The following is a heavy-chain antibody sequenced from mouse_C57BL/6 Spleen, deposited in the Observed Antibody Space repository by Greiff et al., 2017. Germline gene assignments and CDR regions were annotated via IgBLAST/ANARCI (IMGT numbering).Heavy chain of an antibody. J-gene: IGHJ4*01. D-gene: IGHD1-1*01. Sequence: VHLVESGPGLVQPSQSLSITCTVSGFSLTSYGVHWVRQSPGKGLEWLGVIWSGGSTDYNAAFISRLSISKDNSKSQVFFKMNSLQADDTAIYYCASPYYYGSSPLAMDYWGQGTSVTVSS. CDR2: IWSGGST. V-gene: IGHV2-2*01. CDR1: GFSLTSYG. CDR3: ASPYYYGSSPLAMDY.